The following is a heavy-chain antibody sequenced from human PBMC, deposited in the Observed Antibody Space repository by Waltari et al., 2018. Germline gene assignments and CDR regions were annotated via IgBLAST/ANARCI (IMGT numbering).Heavy chain of an antibody. CDR3: ARPPRGKYYFDY. CDR1: GGSISRSRYY. V-gene: IGHV4-39*01. J-gene: IGHJ4*02. Sequence: QLQLQESGPGLVKPSETLSLTCTVSGGSISRSRYYWDWIRQPPGKGLEWIGSIYYSGSTYYNPSLKSRVTISVDTSKNQFSLKLSSVTAADTAVYYCARPPRGKYYFDYWGQGTLVTVSS. CDR2: IYYSGST.